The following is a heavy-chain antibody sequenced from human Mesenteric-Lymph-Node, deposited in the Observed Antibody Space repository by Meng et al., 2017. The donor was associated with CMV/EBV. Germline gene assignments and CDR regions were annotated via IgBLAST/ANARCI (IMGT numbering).Heavy chain of an antibody. CDR1: SPYA. CDR2: ISSSSSYI. V-gene: IGHV3-21*01. J-gene: IGHJ6*02. D-gene: IGHD6-19*01. CDR3: AREGIAVAGYDYYYYGMDV. Sequence: SPYAMTWVRQAPGKGLEWVSSISSSSSYIYYADSVKGRFTISRDNAKNSLYLQMNSLRAEDTAVYYCAREGIAVAGYDYYYYGMDVWGQGTTVTVSS.